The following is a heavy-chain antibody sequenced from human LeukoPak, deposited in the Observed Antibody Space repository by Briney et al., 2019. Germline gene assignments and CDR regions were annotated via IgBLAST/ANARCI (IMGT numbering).Heavy chain of an antibody. CDR2: ISAYNGNT. Sequence: ASVKVSCKASGYTFTSYAFRWVRQAPGQGLEWMGWISAYNGNTNYAQNLQGRVTMTTDTSTSTAYMELRSLRSDDTAVYYCASSGSYPLRTDYWGQGTLVTVSS. J-gene: IGHJ4*02. D-gene: IGHD1-26*01. CDR3: ASSGSYPLRTDY. CDR1: GYTFTSYA. V-gene: IGHV1-18*01.